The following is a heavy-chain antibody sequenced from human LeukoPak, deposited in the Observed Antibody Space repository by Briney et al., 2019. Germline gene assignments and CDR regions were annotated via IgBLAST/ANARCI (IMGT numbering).Heavy chain of an antibody. D-gene: IGHD2-2*01. CDR2: IYYSGST. Sequence: SQTLSLTCTVSGGSISSGDYYWSWIRQPPGKGLEWIGYIYYSGSTYYNPSLKSRVTISVDTSKNQSSLKLSSVTAADTAVYYCAREYVVVVPAATYFDYWGQGTLVTVSS. CDR1: GGSISSGDYY. V-gene: IGHV4-30-4*01. CDR3: AREYVVVVPAATYFDY. J-gene: IGHJ4*02.